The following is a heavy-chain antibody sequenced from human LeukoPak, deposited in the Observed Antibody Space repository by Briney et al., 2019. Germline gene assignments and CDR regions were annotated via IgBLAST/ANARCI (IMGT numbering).Heavy chain of an antibody. CDR3: ARHARRYSWFDP. V-gene: IGHV4-39*01. CDR1: GGSISSSSYY. D-gene: IGHD2-15*01. CDR2: IYYSGST. Sequence: SETLSLTCTVSGGSISSSSYYWGWIRQPPGKGLEWIGSIYYSGSTYYNPSLKSRVTISVDTSKNQFSLKLSSVTAADTAVYYCARHARRYSWFDPWGQGTLVTVSS. J-gene: IGHJ5*02.